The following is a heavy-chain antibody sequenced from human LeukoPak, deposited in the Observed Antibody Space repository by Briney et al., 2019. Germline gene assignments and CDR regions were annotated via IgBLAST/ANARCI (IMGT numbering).Heavy chain of an antibody. Sequence: GASVKVSCKASGYTFTSYYMHWVRQAPGQGLEWMGIINPSGGSTSYAQKFQGRVTMTRDTSTSTVYMELSSLRSEDTAVYYCARDSSGYSYGTPYFGYWGQGTLVTVSS. CDR1: GYTFTSYY. CDR3: ARDSSGYSYGTPYFGY. CDR2: INPSGGST. J-gene: IGHJ4*02. D-gene: IGHD5-18*01. V-gene: IGHV1-46*01.